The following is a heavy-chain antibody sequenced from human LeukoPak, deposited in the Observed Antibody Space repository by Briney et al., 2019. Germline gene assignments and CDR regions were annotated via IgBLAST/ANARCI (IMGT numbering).Heavy chain of an antibody. V-gene: IGHV3-7*01. CDR3: ARQSNLQYDY. J-gene: IGHJ4*02. CDR1: GFTFSSYW. Sequence: GGSLRLSCATSGFTFSSYWMTWVRQAPGKGLEWVANIKQDGSEKYYVDSVKGRFTISRDNAKNSLCLQMNSLRAEDTAVYYCARQSNLQYDYWGQGTLVTVSS. D-gene: IGHD4-11*01. CDR2: IKQDGSEK.